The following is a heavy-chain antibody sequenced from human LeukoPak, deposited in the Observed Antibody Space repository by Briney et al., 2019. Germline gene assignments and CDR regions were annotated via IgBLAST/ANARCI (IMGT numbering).Heavy chain of an antibody. CDR3: ARDGTFTGSSNYYYIDV. J-gene: IGHJ6*03. D-gene: IGHD1-14*01. CDR1: GFSFSTSW. V-gene: IGHV3-74*01. Sequence: GGSLRLSCAASGFSFSTSWMYWLRQAPGKGLVRVSRINGDGSDPSYADSVKGRFTISRDNAKNTLYLQMESLSAEDTAVYFCARDGTFTGSSNYYYIDVWGKGTTVTISS. CDR2: INGDGSDP.